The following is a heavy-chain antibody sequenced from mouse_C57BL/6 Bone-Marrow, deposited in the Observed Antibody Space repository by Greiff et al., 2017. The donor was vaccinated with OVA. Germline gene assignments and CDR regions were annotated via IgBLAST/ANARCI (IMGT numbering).Heavy chain of an antibody. CDR1: VFSLTSYG. D-gene: IGHD1-1*01. V-gene: IGHV2-2*01. Sequence: VQLQQSGPGLVQPSQSLSITCTVSVFSLTSYGVHWVRQSPGKGLEWLGVIWSGGSTDYNAAFISRLSISKDNSKSQVFFKMNSLQADDTAIYYCASCSGGYFDYWGQGTTLTVSS. CDR2: IWSGGST. CDR3: ASCSGGYFDY. J-gene: IGHJ2*01.